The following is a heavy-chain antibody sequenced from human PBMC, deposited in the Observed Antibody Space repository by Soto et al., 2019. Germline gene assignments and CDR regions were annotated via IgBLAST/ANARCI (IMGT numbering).Heavy chain of an antibody. CDR3: ARAPNNKYYYDSSGFGTEF. CDR2: INPSGGST. CDR1: GYTFTSYY. D-gene: IGHD3-22*01. Sequence: ASVKVSCKASGYTFTSYYMHWVRQAPGQGLEWMGIINPSGGSTSYAQKFQGRVTMTRDTSTSTVYMELSSLRSEDMAVYYCARAPNNKYYYDSSGFGTEFWGQGTLVTVSS. J-gene: IGHJ4*02. V-gene: IGHV1-46*01.